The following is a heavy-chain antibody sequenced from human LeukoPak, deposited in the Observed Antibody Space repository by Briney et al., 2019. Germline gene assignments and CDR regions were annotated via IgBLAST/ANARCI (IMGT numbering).Heavy chain of an antibody. V-gene: IGHV3-11*06. CDR1: GFTFSDYY. Sequence: GGSLRLSCAASGFTFSDYYMSWIRQAPGKGLEWVSYISSSSRYTNYANSVKGRFTISRDNAKNSLYLQMNSLRAEDTAVYYCASGKLWFGELSSFDYLGQGTLVTVSS. CDR2: ISSSSRYT. CDR3: ASGKLWFGELSSFDY. J-gene: IGHJ4*02. D-gene: IGHD3-10*01.